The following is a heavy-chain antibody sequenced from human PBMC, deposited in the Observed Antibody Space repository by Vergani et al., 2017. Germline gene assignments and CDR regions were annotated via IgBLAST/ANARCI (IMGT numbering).Heavy chain of an antibody. V-gene: IGHV4-39*01. D-gene: IGHD2-21*01. CDR1: GGSISSSSYY. CDR3: ARHGQPRDILWSGY. J-gene: IGHJ4*02. Sequence: QLQLQESGPGLVKPSETLSLTCTVSGGSISSSSYYWGWIRQPPGKGLEWIGSIYYSGSTYYNPSLKSRVTISVDTSKNQFSLKLSSVIAADTAVYYCARHGQPRDILWSGYWGQGTLVTVSS. CDR2: IYYSGST.